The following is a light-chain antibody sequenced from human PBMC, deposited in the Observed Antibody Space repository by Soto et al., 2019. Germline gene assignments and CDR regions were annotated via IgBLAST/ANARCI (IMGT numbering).Light chain of an antibody. Sequence: QSALTQPASVSGSPGQSITISCTGTSSDVGGYDYISWYQQHPGKAPKLVIYGVTNRPSGVSNRFSGSKSGNTASLTISGLQPEDEAYYYCTSYTRSTTLGVFGGGTKLTVL. CDR3: TSYTRSTTLGV. CDR2: GVT. CDR1: SSDVGGYDY. V-gene: IGLV2-14*01. J-gene: IGLJ2*01.